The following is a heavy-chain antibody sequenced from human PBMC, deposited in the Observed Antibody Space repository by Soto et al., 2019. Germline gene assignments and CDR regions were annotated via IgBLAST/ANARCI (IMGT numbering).Heavy chain of an antibody. V-gene: IGHV3-30-3*01. CDR2: ISYDGSNK. Sequence: QVQLVESGGGVVQPGRSLRLSCAASGFTFSSYAMHWVRQAPGKGLEWVAVISYDGSNKYYAVSVKGRFTISRDNSKNTMYLQMNSLRAEDTAVYYCVRGYMPRGYYFDYWGQGTLVTVSS. J-gene: IGHJ4*02. CDR3: VRGYMPRGYYFDY. D-gene: IGHD1-1*01. CDR1: GFTFSSYA.